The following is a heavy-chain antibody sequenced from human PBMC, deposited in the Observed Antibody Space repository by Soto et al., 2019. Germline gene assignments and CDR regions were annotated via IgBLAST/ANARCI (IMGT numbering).Heavy chain of an antibody. CDR1: GDSVSSNSAA. J-gene: IGHJ6*02. CDR3: ARDQQLVRNYYYYYGMDV. D-gene: IGHD6-13*01. Sequence: QTLSLTCAISGDSVSSNSAAWNWIRQSPSRGLEWLGRTYYRSKWYNDYAVSVKSRITINPDTSKNQFSLQLNSVTPEDTAVYYCARDQQLVRNYYYYYGMDVWGQGTTVTVSS. V-gene: IGHV6-1*01. CDR2: TYYRSKWYN.